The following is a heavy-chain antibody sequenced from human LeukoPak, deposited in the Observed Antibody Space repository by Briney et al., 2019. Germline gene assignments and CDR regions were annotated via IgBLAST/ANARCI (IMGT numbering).Heavy chain of an antibody. D-gene: IGHD6-13*01. CDR3: ARDISSSEYYYGMDV. CDR1: GFTVSSTY. V-gene: IGHV3-66*01. J-gene: IGHJ6*02. CDR2: IYSGGST. Sequence: PGGSLGLSCAASGFTVSSTYLTWVRQAPGKGLEWVSVIYSGGSTYYADSVKGRFTISRDNSKNTLYLQMNSLRAEDTAVYYCARDISSSEYYYGMDVWGQGTTVTVSS.